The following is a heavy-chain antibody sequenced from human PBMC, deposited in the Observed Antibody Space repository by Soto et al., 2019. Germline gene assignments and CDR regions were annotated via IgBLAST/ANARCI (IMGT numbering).Heavy chain of an antibody. Sequence: QVQLQESGPGLVKPSETLSLTCTVSGGSISSYYWRWIRQPPGKGLEWIGYIYYSGSTNYNPSLKSRVTITVDTSKNQFSLKLSAVTAADTAVYYCASRYGDAFDIWGQGTMVTVSS. CDR3: ASRYGDAFDI. CDR2: IYYSGST. D-gene: IGHD4-17*01. V-gene: IGHV4-59*08. J-gene: IGHJ3*02. CDR1: GGSISSYY.